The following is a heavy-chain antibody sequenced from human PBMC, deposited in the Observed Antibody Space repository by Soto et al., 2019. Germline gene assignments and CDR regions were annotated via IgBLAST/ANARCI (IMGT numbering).Heavy chain of an antibody. CDR1: GFTFSSYA. CDR3: ARHKSEYSSSGSWFDP. CDR2: ISGSGGST. J-gene: IGHJ5*02. Sequence: GGSLRLSCAASGFTFSSYAMSWVRQAPGKGLEWVSAISGSGGSTYCADSVKGRFTISRDNSKNTLYLQMNSLRAEDTAVYYCARHKSEYSSSGSWFDPWGQGTLVTVSS. V-gene: IGHV3-23*01. D-gene: IGHD6-6*01.